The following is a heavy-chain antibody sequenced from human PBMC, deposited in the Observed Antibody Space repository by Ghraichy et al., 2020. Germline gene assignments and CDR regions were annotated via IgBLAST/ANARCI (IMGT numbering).Heavy chain of an antibody. CDR2: IYYSGST. V-gene: IGHV4-39*01. CDR3: ARHWPLIPYPHFDY. CDR1: GGSISSSSYY. Sequence: SETLSLTCTVSGGSISSSSYYWGWIRQPPGKGLEWIGSIYYSGSTYYNPSLKSRVTISVDTSKNQFSLKLSSVTAADTAVYYCARHWPLIPYPHFDYWGQGTLVTVSS. J-gene: IGHJ4*02. D-gene: IGHD2-2*02.